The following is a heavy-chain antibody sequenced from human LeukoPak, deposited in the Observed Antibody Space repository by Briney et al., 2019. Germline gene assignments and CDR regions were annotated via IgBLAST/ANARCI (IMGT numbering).Heavy chain of an antibody. D-gene: IGHD3-22*01. J-gene: IGHJ4*02. Sequence: SEALSLTCTVSGGSISSGDYYWSWIRQPPGKGLEWIGYIYYSGSTYYNPSLKSRVTISVDTSKNQFSLKLSSVTAADTAVYYCARALYDSSGYYLDYWGQGTLVTVSS. CDR1: GGSISSGDYY. CDR3: ARALYDSSGYYLDY. V-gene: IGHV4-30-4*01. CDR2: IYYSGST.